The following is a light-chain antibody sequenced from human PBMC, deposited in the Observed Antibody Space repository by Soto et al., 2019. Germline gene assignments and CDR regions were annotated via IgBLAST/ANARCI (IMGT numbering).Light chain of an antibody. CDR3: QHRSNCPRIT. Sequence: EIVLTQSPATLSLSPGQRATLSCRSSQSVGSSLAWYQQKPGQAPRHLIYDASNRSTSIPARFSGSGSGTDFNLTISSLEPEDFAVDYCQHRSNCPRITFGEGTRLEIK. CDR1: QSVGSS. J-gene: IGKJ5*01. CDR2: DAS. V-gene: IGKV3-11*01.